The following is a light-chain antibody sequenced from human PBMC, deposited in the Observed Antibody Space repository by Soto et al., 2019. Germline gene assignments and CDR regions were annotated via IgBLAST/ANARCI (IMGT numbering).Light chain of an antibody. CDR3: SSYTSSSSYV. V-gene: IGLV2-14*01. CDR2: AVT. J-gene: IGLJ1*01. Sequence: QSALTQPASVSESPGQSIPISCTGTSSDVGGYNYVSWYQQPPGKAPKLMIYAVTNRPSGVSNRFSVSKSGNTASLTISGLQAEDEADYYCSSYTSSSSYVFGTGTKLTVL. CDR1: SSDVGGYNY.